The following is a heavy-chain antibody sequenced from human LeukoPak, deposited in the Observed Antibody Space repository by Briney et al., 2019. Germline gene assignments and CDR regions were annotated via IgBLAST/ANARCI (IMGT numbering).Heavy chain of an antibody. D-gene: IGHD3-3*01. CDR1: GSIFTTYW. CDR3: ARSRITTGIHWFDP. J-gene: IGHJ5*02. Sequence: GASLKISCKGSGSIFTTYWIGWVRQLPGKGLEWMGIIYPGDSDTRYSPSFQGQVTISVDKSISTAYLQWSSLKASDTAMYYCARSRITTGIHWFDPWGQGTLVTVSS. CDR2: IYPGDSDT. V-gene: IGHV5-51*01.